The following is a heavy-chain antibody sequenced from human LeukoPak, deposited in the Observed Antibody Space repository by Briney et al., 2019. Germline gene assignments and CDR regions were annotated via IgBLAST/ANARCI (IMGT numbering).Heavy chain of an antibody. CDR3: VRDIGVFHI. Sequence: GGSLRLSCAASGLTDRSNHMSWVRQAPGKGLEWVSVMYNGGNRHYADSVKGRFSFSRDTPKNTGYLQMNSLRDEDTAVYYCVRDIGVFHIWGQGTKVTVSS. J-gene: IGHJ3*02. CDR2: MYNGGNR. CDR1: GLTDRSNH. V-gene: IGHV3-66*01. D-gene: IGHD2-8*01.